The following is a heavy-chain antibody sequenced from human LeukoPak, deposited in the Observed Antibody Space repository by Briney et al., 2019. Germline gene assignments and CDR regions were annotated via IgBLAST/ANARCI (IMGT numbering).Heavy chain of an antibody. Sequence: PGGSLRLSCAASGFTFSSYAMAWVRQAPGKGLEWVSGISGSGVSTFYADSVKGRFIISRDNSKNTVYLQMNSLRAEDTAVYYCAKDLKYSGSCRAFDYCGQGTLVIVSP. J-gene: IGHJ4*02. CDR3: AKDLKYSGSCRAFDY. D-gene: IGHD1-26*01. CDR1: GFTFSSYA. V-gene: IGHV3-23*01. CDR2: ISGSGVST.